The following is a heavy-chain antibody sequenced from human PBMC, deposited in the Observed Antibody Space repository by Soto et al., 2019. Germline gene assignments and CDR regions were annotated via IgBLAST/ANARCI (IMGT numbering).Heavy chain of an antibody. Sequence: EVQLVESGGGLVQPGGSLRLSCAASGFTFSSYSMNWVRQAPGKGLEWVSSISSSSSYIYYADSVKGRFTISRDNAKNSLYLQMNSLRAEDTAVYYCARAVPQLVRSNYYGMDVWGQGTTVTVSS. J-gene: IGHJ6*02. CDR3: ARAVPQLVRSNYYGMDV. CDR2: ISSSSSYI. CDR1: GFTFSSYS. V-gene: IGHV3-21*01. D-gene: IGHD6-6*01.